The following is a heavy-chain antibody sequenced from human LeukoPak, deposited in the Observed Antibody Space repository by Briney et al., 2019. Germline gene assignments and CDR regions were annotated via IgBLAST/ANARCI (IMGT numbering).Heavy chain of an antibody. V-gene: IGHV3-13*01. J-gene: IGHJ4*02. Sequence: GGSLRLSCAASGFTFTKYDMRWVRQATGGGLEWVSAIGIYGDTYYTGSVKGRFTISRENAKNSLYLQMDSLRAEDTAVYYCTRGGIQVSGIDEIDHWGQGTLVTVSS. CDR2: IGIYGDT. D-gene: IGHD6-19*01. CDR3: TRGGIQVSGIDEIDH. CDR1: GFTFTKYD.